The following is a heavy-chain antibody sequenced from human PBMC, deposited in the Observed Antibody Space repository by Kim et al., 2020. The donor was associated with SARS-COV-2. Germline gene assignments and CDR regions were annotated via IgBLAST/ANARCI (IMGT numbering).Heavy chain of an antibody. CDR2: IYYSGST. CDR3: ARGHFWSGYYVDY. J-gene: IGHJ4*02. V-gene: IGHV4-61*01. CDR1: GASVSSGSYY. Sequence: SETLSLTCTVSGASVSSGSYYWSWIRQPPGKGLEWIGYIYYSGSTNYNPSLKSRVTISVDTSKNQFSLKLSSVTAADTAVYYCARGHFWSGYYVDYWGQGTLVTVSS. D-gene: IGHD3-3*02.